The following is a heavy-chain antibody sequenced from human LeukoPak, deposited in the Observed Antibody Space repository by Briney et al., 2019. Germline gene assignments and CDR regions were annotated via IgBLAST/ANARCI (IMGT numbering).Heavy chain of an antibody. CDR3: ASSPGNGLYYFDY. CDR1: GGTFSSYA. D-gene: IGHD2-8*01. V-gene: IGHV1-69*05. Sequence: GASVKVPCKASGGTFSSYAISWVRQAPGQGLEWMGGIVPIFGTANYAQKFKGRVTITTDESTSTAYMELSSLRSEDTAVYYCASSPGNGLYYFDYWGQGTLVTVSS. J-gene: IGHJ4*02. CDR2: IVPIFGTA.